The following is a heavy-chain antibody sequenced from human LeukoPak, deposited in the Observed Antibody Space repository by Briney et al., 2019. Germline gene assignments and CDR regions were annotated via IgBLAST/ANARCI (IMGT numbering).Heavy chain of an antibody. J-gene: IGHJ3*01. CDR3: ARDMGYYDNSGCRSQSGGV. CDR1: GFTFSKYC. Sequence: GWSLRLSCAASGFTFSKYCMTWVRQAPGKGLEWVANMKSGGSEKHYVDYVKDGFTSSSNNAKNALYLDMNNLRPQDTAIYDCARDMGYYDNSGCRSQSGGVWGQGTMVTVSP. D-gene: IGHD3-22*01. V-gene: IGHV3-7*01. CDR2: MKSGGSEK.